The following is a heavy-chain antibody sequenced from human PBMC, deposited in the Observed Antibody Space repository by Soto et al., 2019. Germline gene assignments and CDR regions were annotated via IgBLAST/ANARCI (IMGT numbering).Heavy chain of an antibody. CDR2: FYHTGRT. CDR3: ARDFAYFDS. Sequence: SETLSLTCTFSCGSFRSGSYSWSWIRQPPGKGLEWIGYFYHTGRTSYNPSLKSRVSISMDTSKNQFSLNLDSVTAADTAVYFCARDFAYFDSWGQGTLVTVSS. J-gene: IGHJ4*02. D-gene: IGHD3-3*01. V-gene: IGHV4-61*01. CDR1: CGSFRSGSYS.